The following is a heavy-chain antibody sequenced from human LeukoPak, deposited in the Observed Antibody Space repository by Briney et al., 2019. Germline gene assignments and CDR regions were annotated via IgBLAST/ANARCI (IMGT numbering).Heavy chain of an antibody. V-gene: IGHV1-2*02. CDR3: ARGFIDILTGYHRHNWFDP. D-gene: IGHD3-9*01. J-gene: IGHJ5*02. Sequence: ASVTVSYKASGYTFTVYYMHWVRQAPGQGLEWMGWINPNSGGTNYAQKFQGRVTMTRDTSISTAYMELSRLRSDDTAVYYCARGFIDILTGYHRHNWFDPWGQGTLVTVSS. CDR1: GYTFTVYY. CDR2: INPNSGGT.